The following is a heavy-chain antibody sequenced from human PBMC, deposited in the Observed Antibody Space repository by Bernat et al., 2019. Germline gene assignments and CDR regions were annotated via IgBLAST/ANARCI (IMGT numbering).Heavy chain of an antibody. J-gene: IGHJ3*02. CDR1: GFTFSYYG. CDR2: ISYDGSNK. V-gene: IGHV3-30*18. D-gene: IGHD4-17*01. Sequence: QVQLVESGGGVVQPGRSLRLSCAASGFTFSYYGMHWVRQAPGKGLEWVAVISYDGSNKYYVDSVKGRFTISRDNSKNTLYLQVNSLRAEDTAVYYCAKGSDYGDYVRDAFDIWGQGTMVTVSS. CDR3: AKGSDYGDYVRDAFDI.